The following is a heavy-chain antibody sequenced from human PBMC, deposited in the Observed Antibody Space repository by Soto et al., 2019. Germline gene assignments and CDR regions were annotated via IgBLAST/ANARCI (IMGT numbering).Heavy chain of an antibody. D-gene: IGHD3-10*01. Sequence: QVQLVQSGAEVKKPGASVKVSCKASGYTFTGYYMHWVRQAPGQGLEWMGWINPNSGGTNYAQKFQGWVTMTRDSSISTAYMELSRLRSDDTAVYYCARGVGVLLWFGELSPFDYWGQGTLVTLSS. J-gene: IGHJ4*02. CDR1: GYTFTGYY. CDR2: INPNSGGT. CDR3: ARGVGVLLWFGELSPFDY. V-gene: IGHV1-2*04.